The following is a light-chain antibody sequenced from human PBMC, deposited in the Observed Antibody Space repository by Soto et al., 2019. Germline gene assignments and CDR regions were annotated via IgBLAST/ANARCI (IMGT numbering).Light chain of an antibody. CDR2: DVT. Sequence: QSALTQPASVSGSPGQSITISCSGTSSDIGAYNYVSWFQQHPGKAPKLVIYDVTIRPSGASNRFSGSKSSNTASLTISGLQDEDEADYYCSSYTNIVPLVFGTGTKLTVL. CDR1: SSDIGAYNY. V-gene: IGLV2-14*03. J-gene: IGLJ1*01. CDR3: SSYTNIVPLV.